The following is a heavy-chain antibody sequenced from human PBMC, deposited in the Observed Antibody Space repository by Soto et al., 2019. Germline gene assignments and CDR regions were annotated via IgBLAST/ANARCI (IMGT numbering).Heavy chain of an antibody. J-gene: IGHJ5*02. Sequence: PSETLSLTCAVSGGSISSGGYSWSWIRQPPGKGLEWIGYIYHSGSTYYNPSLKSRVTISVDTSKNQFSLKLSSVTAADTAVYYCASSQTMITLTFDPWRQGTLVTVSS. CDR2: IYHSGST. CDR3: ASSQTMITLTFDP. CDR1: GGSISSGGYS. D-gene: IGHD3-16*01. V-gene: IGHV4-30-2*01.